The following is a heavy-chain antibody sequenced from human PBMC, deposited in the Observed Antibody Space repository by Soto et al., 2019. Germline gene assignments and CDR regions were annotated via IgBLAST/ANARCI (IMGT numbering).Heavy chain of an antibody. CDR2: TSRSSSII. Sequence: EVQLVESGGGLVQPGGSLRLSCAASGFTFSSYSMRWVRQAPGKGPEWLSYTSRSSSIIYYADSVKGRFTISRDNAKNSLYLQMNSLRAEDTDVYYCERAAPYGAGSYAYYEIDVWVKGTTVTVSS. D-gene: IGHD1-26*01. J-gene: IGHJ6*04. CDR3: ERAAPYGAGSYAYYEIDV. V-gene: IGHV3-48*01. CDR1: GFTFSSYS.